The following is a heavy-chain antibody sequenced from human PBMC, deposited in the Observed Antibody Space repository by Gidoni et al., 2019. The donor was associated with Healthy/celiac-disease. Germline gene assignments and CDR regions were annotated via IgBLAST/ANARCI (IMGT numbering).Heavy chain of an antibody. D-gene: IGHD3-3*01. Sequence: VQLQQWGAGPVTPSETLSLTCAVYSGSFSGYYWSLIRQAPEKGLEWIWELNQSGSTNYNTSLKSRVTISVDTSKNQFSLKLSSVTAADTAVYYCARAYYDFWIGAGFDNWGQGTLVTVSS. J-gene: IGHJ4*01. CDR1: SGSFSGYY. CDR2: LNQSGST. V-gene: IGHV4-34*01. CDR3: ARAYYDFWIGAGFDN.